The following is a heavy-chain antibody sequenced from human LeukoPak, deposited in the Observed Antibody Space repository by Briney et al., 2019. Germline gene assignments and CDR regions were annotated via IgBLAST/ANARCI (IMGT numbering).Heavy chain of an antibody. Sequence: ASVKVSCKASGFIFTSYGISWVREAPGQGLEWMGWINPYNGNTKYAQKFQGRVTMTTDTSTNTAYMELRSLRSDDTAVYYCARGLTHRMYYSKGGDAFDIWGQGTMVTVSS. V-gene: IGHV1-18*01. J-gene: IGHJ3*02. CDR1: GFIFTSYG. CDR3: ARGLTHRMYYSKGGDAFDI. D-gene: IGHD3-10*01. CDR2: INPYNGNT.